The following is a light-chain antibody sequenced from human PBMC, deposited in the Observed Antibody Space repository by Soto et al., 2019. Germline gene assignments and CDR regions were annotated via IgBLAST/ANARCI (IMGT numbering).Light chain of an antibody. CDR1: QGIINY. CDR3: QQLFMYPPT. V-gene: IGKV1-9*01. Sequence: IQFTQSPSSLSASMGDRVTITCRASQGIINYLAWYQQKPGKAPKLLIYGASTLQGGVPSRFSGSGPGTDFTLTVSSLQPEDLATYYCQQLFMYPPTFGPGTKVDIK. CDR2: GAS. J-gene: IGKJ3*01.